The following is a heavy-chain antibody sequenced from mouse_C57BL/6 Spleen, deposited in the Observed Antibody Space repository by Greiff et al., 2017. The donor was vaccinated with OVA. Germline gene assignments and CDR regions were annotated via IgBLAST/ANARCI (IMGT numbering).Heavy chain of an antibody. D-gene: IGHD1-1*01. CDR2: INPSTGGT. V-gene: IGHV1-42*01. Sequence: EVQLQESGPELVKPGASVKISCKASGYSFTGYYMNWVKQSPEKSLEWIGEINPSTGGTTYNQKFKAKATLTVDKSSSTAYMQLKSLTSEDSAVYYCARGMDYYGSSPFAYWGQGTLVTVSA. CDR1: GYSFTGYY. CDR3: ARGMDYYGSSPFAY. J-gene: IGHJ3*01.